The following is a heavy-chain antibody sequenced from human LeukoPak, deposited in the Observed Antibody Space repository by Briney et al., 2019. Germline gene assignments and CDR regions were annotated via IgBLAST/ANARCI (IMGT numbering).Heavy chain of an antibody. Sequence: PSETLSLTCTVSGGSISSYYWSWIRQPPGKGLEWIGYIYYSGSTNYNPSLKSRVTISVDTSKNQFSLKLSSVTAADTAVYYCARGQQLVRIFDYWGQGTLVTVSS. CDR1: GGSISSYY. CDR2: IYYSGST. CDR3: ARGQQLVRIFDY. V-gene: IGHV4-59*01. D-gene: IGHD6-13*01. J-gene: IGHJ4*02.